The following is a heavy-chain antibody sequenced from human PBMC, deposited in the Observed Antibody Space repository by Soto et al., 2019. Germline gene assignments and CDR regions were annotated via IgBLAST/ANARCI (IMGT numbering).Heavy chain of an antibody. J-gene: IGHJ6*03. CDR2: FDPEDGET. D-gene: IGHD1-20*01. CDR1: GYTLTELS. V-gene: IGHV1-24*01. CDR3: AIGYNWNPADHYSMDV. Sequence: AASLKVSCKVSGYTLTELSMHWVRQAPGKGLEWMGGFDPEDGETIYAQKFQGRVTMTEDTSTDTAYMELSSLRSEDMAVYYCAIGYNWNPADHYSMDVWGKGPTVTVSS.